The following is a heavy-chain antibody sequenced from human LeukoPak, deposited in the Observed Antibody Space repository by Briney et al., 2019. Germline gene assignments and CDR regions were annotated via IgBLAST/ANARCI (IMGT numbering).Heavy chain of an antibody. CDR3: ARGVVVVPAGFDP. D-gene: IGHD2-2*01. CDR1: GGSISSGSYY. CDR2: IYTSGST. Sequence: PSETLSLTCTVSGGSISSGSYYWSWIRQPAGKGLEWIGRIYTSGSTNYNPSLKSRVTISVDTSKNQFSLKLSSVTAADTAVYYCARGVVVVPAGFDPWGQGTLVTVSS. J-gene: IGHJ5*02. V-gene: IGHV4-61*02.